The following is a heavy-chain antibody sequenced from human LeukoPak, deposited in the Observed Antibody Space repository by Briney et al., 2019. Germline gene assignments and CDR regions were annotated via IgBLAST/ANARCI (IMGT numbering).Heavy chain of an antibody. CDR2: ISYDGSNK. CDR3: ARGRNDLTYYYDSSGYSTLDFDY. CDR1: GFTFSSYA. J-gene: IGHJ4*02. Sequence: PGGSLRLSCAASGFTFSSYAMHWVRQAPGKGLEWVAVISYDGSNKYYADSVKGRFTISRDNSKNTLYLQMNSLRAEDTAVYYCARGRNDLTYYYDSSGYSTLDFDYWGQGTLVTVSS. V-gene: IGHV3-30-3*01. D-gene: IGHD3-22*01.